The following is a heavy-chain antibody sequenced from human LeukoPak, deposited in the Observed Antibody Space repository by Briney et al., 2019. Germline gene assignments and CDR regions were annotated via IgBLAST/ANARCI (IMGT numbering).Heavy chain of an antibody. V-gene: IGHV3-30*18. Sequence: GGSLRLSCAASGFTFSSYGMHWVRQAPGKGLEWVAVISYDGSNKYYADSVKGRFTISRDNSKNTLYLQMNSLRAEDTAVYYCAKDYTFDSYDSTGDVGYWGQGTLVTVSS. CDR2: ISYDGSNK. CDR3: AKDYTFDSYDSTGDVGY. CDR1: GFTFSSYG. D-gene: IGHD3-22*01. J-gene: IGHJ4*02.